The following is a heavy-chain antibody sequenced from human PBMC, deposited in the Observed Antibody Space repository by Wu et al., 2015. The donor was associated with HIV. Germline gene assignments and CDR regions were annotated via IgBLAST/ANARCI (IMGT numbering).Heavy chain of an antibody. CDR3: ARDGVGALGYFDL. CDR1: GYTFTSYY. J-gene: IGHJ2*01. Sequence: QVQLVQSGAEVKKPGASVKVSCKASGYTFTSYYMHWVRQAPGQGLEWMGVINPSGGSTSYAQKFQGRVTMTRDTSTNTVYMELSSLRSEDTAVYYCARDGVGALGYFDLWGRGTWSLSPQ. CDR2: INPSGGST. D-gene: IGHD1-26*01. V-gene: IGHV1-46*01.